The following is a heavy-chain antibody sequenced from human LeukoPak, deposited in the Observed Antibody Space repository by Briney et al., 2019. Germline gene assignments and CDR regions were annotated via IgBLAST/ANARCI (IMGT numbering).Heavy chain of an antibody. CDR2: INPNSGGT. CDR1: GYTFTGYY. CDR3: ARGLYGPGSYYPDY. Sequence: ASVKVSCKASGYTFTGYYMHWVRQAPGQGLEWMGRINPNSGGTNYAQKFQGRVTMTRDTSISTAYMELSRLRSDDTAVYYCARGLYGPGSYYPDYWGQGTLVTVST. J-gene: IGHJ4*02. V-gene: IGHV1-2*06. D-gene: IGHD3-10*01.